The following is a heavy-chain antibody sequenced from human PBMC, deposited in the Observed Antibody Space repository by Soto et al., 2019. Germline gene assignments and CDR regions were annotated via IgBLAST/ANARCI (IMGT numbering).Heavy chain of an antibody. D-gene: IGHD3-16*02. Sequence: QVQLVESGGGVVQPGRSLRLSCAASGFTFSNYAMHWVRQAPGKGLEWVAVISYDGSDKYYADSVKGRFTISRDNSKSALNIQMNSLRANDTAVYYCVKAEGEFSPESYDYWCQGTRITVSS. J-gene: IGHJ4*02. CDR3: VKAEGEFSPESYDY. CDR1: GFTFSNYA. V-gene: IGHV3-30*18. CDR2: ISYDGSDK.